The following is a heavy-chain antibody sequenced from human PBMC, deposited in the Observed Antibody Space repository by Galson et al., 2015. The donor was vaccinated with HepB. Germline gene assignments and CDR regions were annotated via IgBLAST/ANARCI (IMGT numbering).Heavy chain of an antibody. Sequence: SLRLSCAASGFSFTRYAMTWVRQAPGKGLEWVSSISSSGGNGFYTDSGKGRFTVSRDNSKNTLLLQLNRLRAEDTAMYFCAKDGIMVANNPYHFHYWGQGTLVTVSS. D-gene: IGHD2-15*01. CDR3: AKDGIMVANNPYHFHY. V-gene: IGHV3-23*01. CDR1: GFSFTRYA. CDR2: ISSSGGNG. J-gene: IGHJ4*02.